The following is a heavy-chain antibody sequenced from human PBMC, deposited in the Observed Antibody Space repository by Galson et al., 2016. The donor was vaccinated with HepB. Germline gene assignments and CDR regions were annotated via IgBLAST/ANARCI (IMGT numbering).Heavy chain of an antibody. V-gene: IGHV2-5*02. Sequence: PALVKPTQTLTLTCSFSGFSLTTSGVGVAWIRQPPGKALEWLALIYWDDDKRYSPSLQSRLTITKDTSKNQVVLTMTSMDPVDTATYYCVYRGQWKTYFDYWGQGTLVTVSS. D-gene: IGHD6-19*01. CDR1: GFSLTTSGVG. CDR2: IYWDDDK. CDR3: VYRGQWKTYFDY. J-gene: IGHJ4*02.